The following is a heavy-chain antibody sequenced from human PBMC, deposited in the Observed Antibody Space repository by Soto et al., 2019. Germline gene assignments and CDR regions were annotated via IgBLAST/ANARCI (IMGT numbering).Heavy chain of an antibody. D-gene: IGHD1-26*01. CDR2: IYHSGST. CDR1: GGSISSGGYS. Sequence: SETLSLTCAVSGGSISSGGYSWSWIRQPPGKGLEWIGYIYHSGSTYYNPSLKSRVTISVDRSKNQFSLKLNSVTAADTAVYYCARGGIPPSGYGIAYAMDVWGQGTTVTVSS. V-gene: IGHV4-30-2*01. CDR3: ARGGIPPSGYGIAYAMDV. J-gene: IGHJ6*02.